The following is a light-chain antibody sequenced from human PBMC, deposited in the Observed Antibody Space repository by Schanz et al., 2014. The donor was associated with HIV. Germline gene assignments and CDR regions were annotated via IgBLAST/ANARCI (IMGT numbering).Light chain of an antibody. CDR2: DAS. CDR1: QSVSSY. J-gene: IGKJ4*01. V-gene: IGKV3-20*01. Sequence: EIVLTQSPATLSLFPGERATLSCRASQSVSSYLTWYQQKPGKSPRLLIYDASSRATGIPDRFSGSGSGTDFTLTISRLEPEDFAVYYCQQYGSSPRTFGGGTKVEIK. CDR3: QQYGSSPRT.